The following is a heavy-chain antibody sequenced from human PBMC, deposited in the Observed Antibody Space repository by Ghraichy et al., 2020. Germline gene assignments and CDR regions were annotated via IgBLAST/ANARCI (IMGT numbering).Heavy chain of an antibody. CDR2: MYYGRNT. CDR3: ARHVPEHYDSSGNYPFDY. Sequence: SQTLSLTCTVSGGSSSSCTYYWVWIRQPPGQELIGIASMYYGRNTYYTPSLKIRITISVDTTKNQFSLKLGSVTATATAVYYCARHVPEHYDSSGNYPFDYWGQGTLVTVSS. CDR1: GGSSSSCTYY. V-gene: IGHV4-39*01. D-gene: IGHD3-22*01. J-gene: IGHJ4*02.